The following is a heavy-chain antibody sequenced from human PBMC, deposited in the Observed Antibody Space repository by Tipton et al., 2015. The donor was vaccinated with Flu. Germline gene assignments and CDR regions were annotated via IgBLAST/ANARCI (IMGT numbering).Heavy chain of an antibody. D-gene: IGHD4-11*01. CDR3: ARRDYSNYVSDPKSWFDP. J-gene: IGHJ5*02. Sequence: TLSLTCTVSGGSMSSYYWSWIRQPPGKGLEWIGNIDRDGNSYHNPSLRSRVAISVDTSRNQFSLKLRSVTAADMAVYYCARRDYSNYVSDPKSWFDPWGQGTLVAVSS. CDR2: IDRDGNS. V-gene: IGHV4-4*09. CDR1: GGSMSSYY.